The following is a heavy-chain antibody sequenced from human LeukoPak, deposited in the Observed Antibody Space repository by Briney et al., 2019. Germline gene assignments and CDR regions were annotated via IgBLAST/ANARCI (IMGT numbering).Heavy chain of an antibody. V-gene: IGHV3-7*01. CDR3: ARLGARQMLEY. Sequence: PGGSLRLSCAASGFPFSSYSMTWVRQAPGKGLEWVANIKQDGGQIYYLESVKGRFTVSRDNAKNSLYLQMNSLRAEDTAVYYCARLGARQMLEYWGQGTLVTVSS. CDR1: GFPFSSYS. J-gene: IGHJ4*02. D-gene: IGHD4-17*01. CDR2: IKQDGGQI.